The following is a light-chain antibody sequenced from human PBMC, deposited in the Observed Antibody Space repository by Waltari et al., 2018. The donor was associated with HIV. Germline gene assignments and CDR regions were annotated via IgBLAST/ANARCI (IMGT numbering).Light chain of an antibody. J-gene: IGLJ2*01. CDR3: TSYAGNNLL. CDR1: SSAVGACTY. Sequence: QSALTQPPSASGSPGQSLTILCTGSSSAVGACTYVSWNQHHPGKAPKLMTSEVSQRPSGVPDRFSGSKSGNTASLTVSGLQAEDEADYYCTSYAGNNLLFGGGTKMTVL. CDR2: EVS. V-gene: IGLV2-8*01.